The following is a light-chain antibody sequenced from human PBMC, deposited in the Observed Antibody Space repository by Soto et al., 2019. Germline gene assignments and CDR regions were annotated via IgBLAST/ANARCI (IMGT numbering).Light chain of an antibody. J-gene: IGKJ2*01. CDR2: WAS. V-gene: IGKV4-1*01. CDR3: QQYYNTPYT. CDR1: QSVLYSSNNKSY. Sequence: DIVMTQSPDSLAVSLGERATINCKSSQSVLYSSNNKSYLAWYQQKPGQPPNLLIYWASTRESGVPDRFSGSGSGTDFTLNISSLQAEDVAVYYRQQYYNTPYTFGQGTKLEIK.